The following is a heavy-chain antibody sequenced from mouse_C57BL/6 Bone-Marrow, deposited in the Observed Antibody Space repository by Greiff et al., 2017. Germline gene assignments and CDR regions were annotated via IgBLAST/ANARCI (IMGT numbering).Heavy chain of an antibody. D-gene: IGHD1-1*01. Sequence: DVQLVESEGGLVQPGSSMKLSCTASGFTFSDYYMAWVRQVPEKGLEWVANINYDGSSTYYLDSLKSRFIISRDNAKNILYLQMSSLKSEDTATYYCARDPITTVVARYWYFDVWGTGTTVTVSS. CDR1: GFTFSDYY. CDR2: INYDGSST. CDR3: ARDPITTVVARYWYFDV. J-gene: IGHJ1*03. V-gene: IGHV5-16*01.